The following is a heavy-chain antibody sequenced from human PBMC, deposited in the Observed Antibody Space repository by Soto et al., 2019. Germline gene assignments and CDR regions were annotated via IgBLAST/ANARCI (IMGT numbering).Heavy chain of an antibody. V-gene: IGHV3-23*01. CDR1: GFSFSFYA. CDR2: ISARGGSS. D-gene: IGHD5-12*01. CDR3: AKGSIEYSAAVDN. J-gene: IGHJ4*02. Sequence: DVQLLESGGGLVQPGGSLKISCAASGFSFSFYAMVWVRQAPGKGLEGVAVISARGGSSYFADSVKGRFTLSRDNSKNVLSLEMNSLRAEDTAIYFCAKGSIEYSAAVDNWGQGTLVVVSS.